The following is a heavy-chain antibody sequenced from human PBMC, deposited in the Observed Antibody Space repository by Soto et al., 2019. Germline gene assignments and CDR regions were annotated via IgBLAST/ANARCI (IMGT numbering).Heavy chain of an antibody. D-gene: IGHD2-2*01. V-gene: IGHV4-39*01. CDR2: IYYSGST. CDR3: ARPRGTSCYLMSLHCNWFDP. J-gene: IGHJ5*02. Sequence: GKGLEWIGSIYYSGSTYYNPSLKSRVTISVDTSKNQFSLKLSSVTAADTAVYYCARPRGTSCYLMSLHCNWFDPWGQGTLVTVSS.